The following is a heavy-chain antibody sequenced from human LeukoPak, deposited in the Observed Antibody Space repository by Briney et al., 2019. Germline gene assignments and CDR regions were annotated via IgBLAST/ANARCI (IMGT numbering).Heavy chain of an antibody. Sequence: GGSLRLSCAASGFTFSSYTMNWVRQAPGKGLEWISYLTTSGSTKYYADSVKGRFTISRDNAKNSLFLQMNSLRAEDTAVYYCARDRDPGYYDTNGYRRVNAFDIWGQGTMVTVSS. CDR3: ARDRDPGYYDTNGYRRVNAFDI. J-gene: IGHJ3*02. D-gene: IGHD3-22*01. CDR1: GFTFSSYT. CDR2: LTTSGSTK. V-gene: IGHV3-48*04.